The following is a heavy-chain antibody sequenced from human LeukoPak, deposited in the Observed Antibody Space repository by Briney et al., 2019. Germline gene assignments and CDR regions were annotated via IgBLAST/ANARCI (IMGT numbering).Heavy chain of an antibody. V-gene: IGHV6-1*01. CDR3: ARDVGSSGWSTFDY. CDR1: GDSVSSNNGA. CDR2: TYYRSKWYN. J-gene: IGHJ4*02. Sequence: SQTLSLTCAISGDSVSSNNGAWNWIRQSPSRGLEWLGRTYYRSKWYNDYAVSMKGRITINPDTSKNQFSLQLNSVTPEDTAVYYCARDVGSSGWSTFDYWGQGTLVTVSS. D-gene: IGHD6-19*01.